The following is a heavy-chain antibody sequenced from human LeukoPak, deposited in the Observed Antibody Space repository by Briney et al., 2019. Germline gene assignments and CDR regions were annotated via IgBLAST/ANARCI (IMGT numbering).Heavy chain of an antibody. V-gene: IGHV4-59*01. Sequence: SETLSLTCTVSGGSISNYYWSWIRQPPGKGLEWIGYIYYTGSTKYNPSLKSRATLSVDSSKTQFSLKLNSVTAADTAVYYCAKSPSWGSGLDAFDIWGQGTMVIVSS. CDR2: IYYTGST. CDR1: GGSISNYY. D-gene: IGHD7-27*01. CDR3: AKSPSWGSGLDAFDI. J-gene: IGHJ3*02.